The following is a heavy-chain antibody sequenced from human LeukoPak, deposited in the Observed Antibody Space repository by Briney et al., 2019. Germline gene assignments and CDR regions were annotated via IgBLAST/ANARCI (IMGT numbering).Heavy chain of an antibody. CDR2: FYYSGST. CDR3: ARGRYYDSSGYYYYYYYMDV. V-gene: IGHV4-39*07. D-gene: IGHD3-22*01. Sequence: KTSETLSLTCTVVSGGSISSSSYYWGWIRQPPGKGLEWIGSFYYSGSTYYNPSLKSRVTISVDTSKNQFSLKLSSVTAADTAVYYCARGRYYDSSGYYYYYYYMDVWGKGTTVTVSS. CDR1: GGSISSSSYY. J-gene: IGHJ6*03.